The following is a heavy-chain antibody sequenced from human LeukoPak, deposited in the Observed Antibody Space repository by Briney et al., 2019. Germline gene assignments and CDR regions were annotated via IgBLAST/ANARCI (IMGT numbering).Heavy chain of an antibody. CDR3: ARGGHCSSTSCYRSEFDP. J-gene: IGHJ5*02. CDR1: GYTFTSYD. V-gene: IGHV1-8*03. CDR2: MNPNSGNT. Sequence: GASVKVSCKASGYTFTSYDINWVRQATGQGLEWMGWMNPNSGNTGYAQKLQGRVTITRNTSISTAYMELSSLRSEDTAVYYCARGGHCSSTSCYRSEFDPWGQGTLVTVSS. D-gene: IGHD2-2*01.